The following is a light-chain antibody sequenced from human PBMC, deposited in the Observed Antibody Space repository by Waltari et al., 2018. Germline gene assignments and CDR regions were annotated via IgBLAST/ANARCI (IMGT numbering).Light chain of an antibody. V-gene: IGLV1-44*01. Sequence: QSVLTQSPSASGTPGQRVTISCSGSSSNLGDNVVNWYQQHPGKAPKLLIFRNGQRPSGVPDRFSASKSGTSSSLAISGRQSEDEADYYCSTWDDRMNGHWVFGGGTKVTVL. CDR3: STWDDRMNGHWV. J-gene: IGLJ3*02. CDR1: SSNLGDNV. CDR2: RNG.